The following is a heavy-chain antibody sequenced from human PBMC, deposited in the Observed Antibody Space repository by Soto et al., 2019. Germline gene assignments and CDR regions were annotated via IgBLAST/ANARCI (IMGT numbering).Heavy chain of an antibody. CDR3: ARDTRIAVAGPEYFQH. Sequence: PGGSLRLSCAASGFTFSSYWMSWVRQAPGKGLEWVANIKQDGSEKYYVDSVKGRLTISRDNAKNSLYLQMNSLRAEDTVVYYCARDTRIAVAGPEYFQHWGQGTLVTVSS. CDR1: GFTFSSYW. J-gene: IGHJ1*01. D-gene: IGHD6-19*01. V-gene: IGHV3-7*01. CDR2: IKQDGSEK.